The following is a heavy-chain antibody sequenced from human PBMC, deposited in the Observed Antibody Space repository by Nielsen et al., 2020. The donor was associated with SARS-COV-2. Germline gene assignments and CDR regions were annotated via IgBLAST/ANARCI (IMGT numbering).Heavy chain of an antibody. Sequence: GESLKISCAASGFTFSSYAIHWVRQAPGKGLEWVAVISYDGSNKYYADSVKGRFTISRDNSKNTLYLQMNSLRAEDTAVYYCARDRGAAAGIGYWGQGTLVTVSS. CDR2: ISYDGSNK. D-gene: IGHD6-13*01. J-gene: IGHJ4*02. CDR1: GFTFSSYA. CDR3: ARDRGAAAGIGY. V-gene: IGHV3-30-3*01.